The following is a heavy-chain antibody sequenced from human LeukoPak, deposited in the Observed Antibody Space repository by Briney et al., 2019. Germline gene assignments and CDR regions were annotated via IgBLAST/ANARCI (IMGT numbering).Heavy chain of an antibody. CDR3: AREGEDGYSNWFDP. J-gene: IGHJ5*02. D-gene: IGHD5-24*01. V-gene: IGHV3-7*01. CDR2: IKQDGSEK. CDR1: GFTFSSYW. Sequence: GGFLRLSCAASGFTFSSYWMSWVRQAPGKGLEWVANIKQDGSEKYYVDSVKGRFTISRDNAKNSLYLQMNSLRAEDTAVYYCAREGEDGYSNWFDPWGQGTLVTVSS.